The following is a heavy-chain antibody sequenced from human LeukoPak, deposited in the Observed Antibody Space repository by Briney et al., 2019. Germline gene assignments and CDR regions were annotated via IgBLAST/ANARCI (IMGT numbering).Heavy chain of an antibody. CDR1: GYSFTSYW. CDR3: ARSCSSTSCYTGTDY. Sequence: GESLKISCKGSGYSFTSYWIGWVRQMPGKGLVWMGIIYPGDSDTRYSPSFQGQVTISADKSISTAYLQWSSLKASDTAMYYCARSCSSTSCYTGTDYWGQGTLVTVSS. J-gene: IGHJ4*02. CDR2: IYPGDSDT. V-gene: IGHV5-51*01. D-gene: IGHD2-2*02.